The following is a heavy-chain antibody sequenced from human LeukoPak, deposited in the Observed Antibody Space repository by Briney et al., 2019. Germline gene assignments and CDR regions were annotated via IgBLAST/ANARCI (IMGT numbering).Heavy chain of an antibody. D-gene: IGHD3-22*01. V-gene: IGHV4-30-4*01. J-gene: IGHJ6*02. CDR2: IYYSGST. CDR3: ARGPAGRHYPPHYYDSSGYYHYGMDV. Sequence: PSQTLSLTCTVSGGSISSGDYYWSWIRQPPGKGLEWIGYIYYSGSTYYNPSLKSRVTMSVDTSKNQFSLKLSSVTAADTAVYYCARGPAGRHYPPHYYDSSGYYHYGMDVWGQGTTVTVSS. CDR1: GGSISSGDYY.